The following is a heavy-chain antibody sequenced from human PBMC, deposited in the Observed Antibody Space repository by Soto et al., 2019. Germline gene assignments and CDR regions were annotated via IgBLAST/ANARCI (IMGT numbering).Heavy chain of an antibody. V-gene: IGHV4-34*01. D-gene: IGHD5-12*01. Sequence: SETLSLTCTVSGGSFSGYYWSWIRQPPGKGLEWIGEINHSGSAYYNPSLESRVSISVDTSENQFSLKLTSVSAADTAVYYCARMIVATVYVFDYWGQGSLVTVSS. J-gene: IGHJ4*02. CDR1: GGSFSGYY. CDR2: INHSGSA. CDR3: ARMIVATVYVFDY.